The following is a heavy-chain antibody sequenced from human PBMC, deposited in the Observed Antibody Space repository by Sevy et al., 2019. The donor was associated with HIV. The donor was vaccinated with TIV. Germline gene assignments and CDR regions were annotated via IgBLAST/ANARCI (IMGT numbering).Heavy chain of an antibody. V-gene: IGHV1-18*04. Sequence: ASVKVSCKASGYTFTSYGISWVRQAPGQGLEWMGWISAYNGNTNYAQTLQGRVTMTTDTSTSTAYMELRSLRSDDTAVYYCARDLDNWNENDAFDIWGQGTMVTVSS. D-gene: IGHD1-20*01. J-gene: IGHJ3*02. CDR2: ISAYNGNT. CDR1: GYTFTSYG. CDR3: ARDLDNWNENDAFDI.